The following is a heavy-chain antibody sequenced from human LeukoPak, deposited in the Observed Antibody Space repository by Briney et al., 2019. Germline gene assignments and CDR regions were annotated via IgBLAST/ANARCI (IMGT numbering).Heavy chain of an antibody. V-gene: IGHV3-23*01. J-gene: IGHJ4*02. CDR2: ISGSGGST. D-gene: IGHD4-17*01. Sequence: GGTLRLSCAASGFTFSSYGMSWVRQAPGKGLEWVSAISGSGGSTYYADSVKGRFTISRDKSKNTLYLQMNSLRAEDTAVYYCAKEHPAFYGDYYLGYWGQGTLVTVSS. CDR3: AKEHPAFYGDYYLGY. CDR1: GFTFSSYG.